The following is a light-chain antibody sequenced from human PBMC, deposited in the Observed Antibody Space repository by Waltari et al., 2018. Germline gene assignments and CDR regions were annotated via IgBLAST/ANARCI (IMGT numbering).Light chain of an antibody. Sequence: EKVMTTSPVTLSVSPGERVTLSCGASQSVSTNLAWYQHRPGQAPRLIIYDASTRASDTPARFIGSGSETEFTLTISSLQSEDFAVYYCQQYNDWYSFGQGTKLEMK. J-gene: IGKJ2*03. CDR3: QQYNDWYS. CDR2: DAS. CDR1: QSVSTN. V-gene: IGKV3-15*01.